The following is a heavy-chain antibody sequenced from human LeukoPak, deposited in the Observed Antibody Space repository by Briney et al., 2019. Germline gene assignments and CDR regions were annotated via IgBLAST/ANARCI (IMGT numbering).Heavy chain of an antibody. CDR2: IYYSGST. D-gene: IGHD5-12*01. Sequence: PSQTLSLTCTVSGGSISSGGYYWSWIRQHPGKGLEWIGYIYYSGSTYYNPSLKSRVTISVDTSKNQFSLKLSSVTAADTAVYYCARGYAGAPTNWFDPWGQGTLVTVSS. V-gene: IGHV4-31*03. J-gene: IGHJ5*02. CDR3: ARGYAGAPTNWFDP. CDR1: GGSISSGGYY.